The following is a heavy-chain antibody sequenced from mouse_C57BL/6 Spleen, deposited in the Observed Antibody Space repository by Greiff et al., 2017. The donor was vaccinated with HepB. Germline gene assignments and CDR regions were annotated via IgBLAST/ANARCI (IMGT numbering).Heavy chain of an antibody. CDR3: ARYGYDGAWFAY. J-gene: IGHJ3*01. CDR1: GYTFTSYW. D-gene: IGHD2-2*01. Sequence: QVQLQHPGAELVKPGASVKMSCKASGYTFTSYWITWVKQRPGQGLEWIGDIYPGSGSTNYNEKFKSKATLTVDTSSSTAYMQLSSLTSEDAAVYYCARYGYDGAWFAYWGQGTLVTVSA. V-gene: IGHV1-55*01. CDR2: IYPGSGST.